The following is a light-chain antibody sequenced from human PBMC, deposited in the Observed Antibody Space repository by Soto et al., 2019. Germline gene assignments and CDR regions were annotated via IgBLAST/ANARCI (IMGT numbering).Light chain of an antibody. V-gene: IGLV1-44*01. CDR2: SNN. J-gene: IGLJ1*01. CDR3: AAWDDRLNGHV. Sequence: QSVLTQPPSASGTPGQRVTIYCSGSSSNIGSNTVNWYQQLPGTAPKLLIYSNNQRPSEVPDRFSGSKSGTSASLAISGLQSEDEADDYCAAWDDRLNGHVFGTGTKLTVL. CDR1: SSNIGSNT.